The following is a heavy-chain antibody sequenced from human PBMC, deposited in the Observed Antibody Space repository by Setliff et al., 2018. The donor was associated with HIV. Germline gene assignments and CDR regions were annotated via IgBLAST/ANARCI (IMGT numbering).Heavy chain of an antibody. J-gene: IGHJ6*03. V-gene: IGHV3-53*01. Sequence: GGSLRLSCAASGFTVSSVYMRWIRQAPGKGLEWVSVIYDDGSTYYADSVKGRFTVSRDTSKNTLYLQLDSLTAEDTAIYYCARWAPANHYFYYYMDVWGKGTTVTVSS. CDR1: GFTVSSVY. CDR3: ARWAPANHYFYYYMDV. CDR2: IYDDGST.